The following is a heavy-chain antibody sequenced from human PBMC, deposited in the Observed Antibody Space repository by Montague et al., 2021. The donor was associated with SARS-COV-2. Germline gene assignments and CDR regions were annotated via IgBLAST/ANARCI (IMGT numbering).Heavy chain of an antibody. CDR3: AVLYSGHDYYGMDV. D-gene: IGHD5-12*01. CDR1: GFTFSSYW. CDR2: IDSDGSST. V-gene: IGHV3-74*01. J-gene: IGHJ6*02. Sequence: SLRLSCAASGFTFSSYWMHWVRQAPGKGLVWVSRIDSDGSSTSYADSVKGRFTISRDNAKNTLYLQMNSLRAEDTAVYYCAVLYSGHDYYGMDVWGQGTTVTVSS.